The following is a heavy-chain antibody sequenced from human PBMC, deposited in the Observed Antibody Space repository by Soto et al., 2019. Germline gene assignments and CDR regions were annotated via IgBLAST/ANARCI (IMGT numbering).Heavy chain of an antibody. CDR2: ISSSSSYI. J-gene: IGHJ4*02. CDR1: GFTFSSYS. D-gene: IGHD5-18*01. CDR3: ASEWIQLWLRDY. V-gene: IGHV3-21*01. Sequence: GGSLRLSCAASGFTFSSYSMNWVRQAPGKGLEWVSSISSSSSYIYYADSVKGRFTISRDNSKNSLYLQMNSLSAEDSAVYYCASEWIQLWLRDYWGQGTLVTVSS.